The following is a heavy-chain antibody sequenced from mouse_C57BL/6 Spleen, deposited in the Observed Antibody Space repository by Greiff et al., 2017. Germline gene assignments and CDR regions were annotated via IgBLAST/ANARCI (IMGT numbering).Heavy chain of an antibody. CDR3: ARGYSNYEGYFDY. CDR1: GYTFTSYW. V-gene: IGHV1-52*01. Sequence: QVQLQQSGAELVRPGSSVKLSCKASGYTFTSYWMHWVKQRPIQGLEWIGNIDPSDSETHYNQKFKDKATLTVDKSSSTAYMQLSSLTSEDSAFYYCARGYSNYEGYFDYWGQGTTLTVSS. CDR2: IDPSDSET. J-gene: IGHJ2*01. D-gene: IGHD2-5*01.